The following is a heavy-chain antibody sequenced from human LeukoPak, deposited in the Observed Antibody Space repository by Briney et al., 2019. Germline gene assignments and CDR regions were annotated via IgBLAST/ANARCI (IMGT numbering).Heavy chain of an antibody. CDR1: GVTFSSYW. J-gene: IGHJ3*02. CDR3: ARDQSPVGSGFDAFDI. V-gene: IGHV3-33*08. D-gene: IGHD5-12*01. Sequence: GGSLRLSCAASGVTFSSYWMHWVRQAPGKGLEWVTVIWYDGSNKYYADSVKGRFTISRDNSKNTLYLQMNSLRAEDTAVYYWARDQSPVGSGFDAFDIWGQGTMVTVSS. CDR2: IWYDGSNK.